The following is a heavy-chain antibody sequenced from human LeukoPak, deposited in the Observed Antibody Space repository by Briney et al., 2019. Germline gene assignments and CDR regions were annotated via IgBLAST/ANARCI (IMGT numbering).Heavy chain of an antibody. D-gene: IGHD3-22*01. J-gene: IGHJ3*02. Sequence: GGSLRLSCAASGFTFRSYWMHWVRQAPGKGLVWVSLIKSDGSSTTYADSVKGRFTISRDNAKNTLYLQMNSLRAEDTAVYYCAKGTHYYDSSGYWGAFDIWGQGTMVTVSS. CDR1: GFTFRSYW. CDR2: IKSDGSST. V-gene: IGHV3-74*01. CDR3: AKGTHYYDSSGYWGAFDI.